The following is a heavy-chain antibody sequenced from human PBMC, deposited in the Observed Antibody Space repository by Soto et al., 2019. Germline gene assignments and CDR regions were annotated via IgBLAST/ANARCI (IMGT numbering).Heavy chain of an antibody. Sequence: SETLSLTCTVSGGSISSYYWSWIRQPPGKGLEWIGYIYYSGSTNYNPSLKSRVTISVDTSKNQFSLKLSSVTAADTAVYYCARGLLWLGEPMGAFDYWGQGTLVTVSS. CDR3: ARGLLWLGEPMGAFDY. CDR1: GGSISSYY. V-gene: IGHV4-59*01. CDR2: IYYSGST. J-gene: IGHJ4*02. D-gene: IGHD3-10*01.